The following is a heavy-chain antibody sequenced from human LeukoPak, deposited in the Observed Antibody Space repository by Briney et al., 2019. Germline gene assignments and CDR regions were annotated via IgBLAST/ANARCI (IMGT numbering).Heavy chain of an antibody. CDR1: GGSISSGSYY. V-gene: IGHV4-61*02. Sequence: SETLSLTCTVSGGSISSGSYYWSWIRQPAGKGLEWIGRIYTSGSTNYNPSLKSRVTISVDTSKNQFSLKLSSVTAADTAVYYCARDSEYYYDSSGYDEDWGQGTLVTVSS. J-gene: IGHJ4*02. CDR2: IYTSGST. D-gene: IGHD3-22*01. CDR3: ARDSEYYYDSSGYDED.